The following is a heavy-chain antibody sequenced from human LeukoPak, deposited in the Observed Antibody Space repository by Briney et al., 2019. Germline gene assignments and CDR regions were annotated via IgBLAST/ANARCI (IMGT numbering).Heavy chain of an antibody. CDR2: INSDGSST. CDR1: GFTFSSYW. V-gene: IGHV3-74*01. CDR3: ARVGHCSSTSCYHCYYYYGMDV. J-gene: IGHJ6*04. D-gene: IGHD2-2*01. Sequence: GGSLRLSCAASGFTFSSYWMHWVRHAPGKGLVWVSRINSDGSSTSYADSVKGRFTISRDNAKNTLYLQMNSLRAEDTAVYYCARVGHCSSTSCYHCYYYYGMDVWGKGTTVTVSS.